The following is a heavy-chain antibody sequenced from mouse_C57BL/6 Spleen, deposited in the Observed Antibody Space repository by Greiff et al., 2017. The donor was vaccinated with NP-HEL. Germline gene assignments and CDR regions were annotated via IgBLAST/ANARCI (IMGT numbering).Heavy chain of an antibody. J-gene: IGHJ2*01. D-gene: IGHD2-1*01. CDR3: ARHLLGYFDY. CDR2: ISSGSSTI. CDR1: GFTFSDYG. Sequence: EVQGVESGGGLVKPGGSLKLSCAASGFTFSDYGMHWVRQAPEKGLEWVAFISSGSSTIYYADTVKGRFTISRDNAKNTLFMQMTSLRSEDTAMYYCARHLLGYFDYWGQGTTLTVSS. V-gene: IGHV5-17*01.